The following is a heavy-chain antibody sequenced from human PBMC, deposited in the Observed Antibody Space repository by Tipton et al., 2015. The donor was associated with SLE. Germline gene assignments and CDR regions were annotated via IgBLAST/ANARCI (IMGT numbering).Heavy chain of an antibody. CDR1: DGSIRSTNYY. V-gene: IGHV4-39*07. D-gene: IGHD5-12*01. CDR3: ARRHYSGPFDA. CDR2: IFYTGST. Sequence: TLSLTCTVSDGSIRSTNYYWGWFRQPPGKGLEWIGSIFYTGSTYYNPSLKSRVSFSIDTSKHQFSLKLNSVTAADTAVYYCARRHYSGPFDAWGQGTLVTVSS. J-gene: IGHJ4*02.